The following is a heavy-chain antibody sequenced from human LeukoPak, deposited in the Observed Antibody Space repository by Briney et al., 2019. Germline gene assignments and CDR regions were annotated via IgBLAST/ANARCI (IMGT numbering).Heavy chain of an antibody. CDR1: GYTFTSYY. CDR2: INPSGGST. Sequence: GASVKVSCKASGYTFTSYYMHWVRQAPGQGLEWMGIINPSGGSTSYAQKFQGRVTMTRDMSTRTVYMELSSLRSEDTAVYYCAREGFGDIVVVPAAFQFDYWGQGTLVTVSS. J-gene: IGHJ4*02. CDR3: AREGFGDIVVVPAAFQFDY. D-gene: IGHD2-2*01. V-gene: IGHV1-46*01.